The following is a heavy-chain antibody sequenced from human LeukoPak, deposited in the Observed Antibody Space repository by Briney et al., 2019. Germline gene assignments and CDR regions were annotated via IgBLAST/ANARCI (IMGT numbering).Heavy chain of an antibody. Sequence: PGGSLRLSCAASGFTFDGYGMSWVRQAPGKGLEWVSGINWNGGSTGYADSVKGRFTISRDNAKNSLYLQMNSLRAEDTALYYCARGKIIGDPFAFDYWGQGTLVTVSS. CDR1: GFTFDGYG. V-gene: IGHV3-20*04. D-gene: IGHD4-17*01. J-gene: IGHJ4*02. CDR2: INWNGGST. CDR3: ARGKIIGDPFAFDY.